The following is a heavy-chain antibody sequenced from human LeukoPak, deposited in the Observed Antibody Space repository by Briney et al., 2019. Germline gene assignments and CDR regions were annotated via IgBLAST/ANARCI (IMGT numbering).Heavy chain of an antibody. CDR3: ASERRRDYDSSRFAFDI. Sequence: ASVKVSCKASGYTFIDFYMHWVRQAPGQGLEWMGWINPNSGGTNYAQKFQGRVTMTRDTSISTAYMELSSLRSEDTAVYYCASERRRDYDSSRFAFDIWGQGTMVTVSS. CDR1: GYTFIDFY. J-gene: IGHJ3*02. V-gene: IGHV1-2*02. CDR2: INPNSGGT. D-gene: IGHD3-22*01.